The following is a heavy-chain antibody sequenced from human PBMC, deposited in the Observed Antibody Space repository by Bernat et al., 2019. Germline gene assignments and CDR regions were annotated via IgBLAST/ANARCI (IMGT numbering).Heavy chain of an antibody. CDR3: ARDEYYYGSGTKDYYYYGMDV. V-gene: IGHV1-18*01. CDR1: GYTFTSYG. D-gene: IGHD3-10*01. J-gene: IGHJ6*02. Sequence: QVQLVQSGAEVKKPGASVKVSCKASGYTFTSYGISWVRQAPGQGLEWMGWISAYNGNTNYAQKLQGRVTMTTDTSTSTAYMELRSLRSDDTAVYYCARDEYYYGSGTKDYYYYGMDVWGQGTTVTVSS. CDR2: ISAYNGNT.